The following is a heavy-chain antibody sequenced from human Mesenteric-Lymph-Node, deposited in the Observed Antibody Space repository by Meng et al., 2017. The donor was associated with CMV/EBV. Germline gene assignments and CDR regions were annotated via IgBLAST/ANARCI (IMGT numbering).Heavy chain of an antibody. V-gene: IGHV4-39*01. CDR2: VYYSGST. J-gene: IGHJ3*02. Sequence: CTVSGGSISSSDYYWGWIRQPPWKGLEWIGNVYYSGSTYYNPSLKSRVTLSVETSKNQFSLKLTSVTAADTARYYCARSRLVINDYDIWGQGTLVTVSS. CDR1: GGSISSSDYY. D-gene: IGHD3-22*01. CDR3: ARSRLVINDYDI.